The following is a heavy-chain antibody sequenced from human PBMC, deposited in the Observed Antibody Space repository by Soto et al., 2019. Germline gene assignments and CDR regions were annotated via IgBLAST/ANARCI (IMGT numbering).Heavy chain of an antibody. D-gene: IGHD2-8*01. CDR2: LSASGRT. CDR3: ARRMGRYFDI. V-gene: IGHV4-4*07. J-gene: IGHJ2*01. Sequence: SETLSLTCAISGDSIGNFYWSWIRQPAGKGLESLGRLSASGRTNYSPSLQSRVTMSLDRSKNRFSLRLTSVSAADTAVYFCARRMGRYFDIWGRGTLVTVSS. CDR1: GDSIGNFY.